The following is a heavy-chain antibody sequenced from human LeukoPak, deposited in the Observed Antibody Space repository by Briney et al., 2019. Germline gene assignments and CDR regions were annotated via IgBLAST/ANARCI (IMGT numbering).Heavy chain of an antibody. CDR3: ARGVSSGWYYSDYYYYYMDV. CDR1: GFIVSSNY. D-gene: IGHD6-19*01. CDR2: IYSGGST. J-gene: IGHJ6*03. Sequence: TGGSLRLSCAASGFIVSSNYMSWVRQAPGKGLEWVSVIYSGGSTYYADSVRGRFTISRDNSKNTLYLQMNSLRAEDTAVYYCARGVSSGWYYSDYYYYYMDVWGKGTTVTISS. V-gene: IGHV3-53*01.